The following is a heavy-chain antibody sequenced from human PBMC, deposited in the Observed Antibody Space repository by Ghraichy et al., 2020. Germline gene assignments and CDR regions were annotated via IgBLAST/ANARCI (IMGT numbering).Heavy chain of an antibody. D-gene: IGHD3-10*01. CDR2: ISSSSSYI. J-gene: IGHJ4*02. CDR1: GFTFSSYS. CDR3: ARDLGGYGSGSYPDY. V-gene: IGHV3-21*01. Sequence: GGSLRLSCAASGFTFSSYSMNWVRQAPGKGLEWVSSISSSSSYIYYADSVKGRFTISRDNAKNSLYLQMNSLRAEDTAVYYCARDLGGYGSGSYPDYWGQGTLVTVSS.